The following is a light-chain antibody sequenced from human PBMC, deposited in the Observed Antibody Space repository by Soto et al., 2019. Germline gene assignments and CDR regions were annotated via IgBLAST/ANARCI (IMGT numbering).Light chain of an antibody. J-gene: IGKJ5*01. CDR1: EDISTW. CDR3: QHADSFPLIT. V-gene: IGKV1-12*01. CDR2: AAS. Sequence: DIQMTQSPSSVSASVGDRVTITCRSSEDISTWLAWYHQKPGKAPKLLIYAASSLQSGVPSRFSGSGSGTDFTLTIRSLQPEDFATYYCQHADSFPLITFGQGTRLEIK.